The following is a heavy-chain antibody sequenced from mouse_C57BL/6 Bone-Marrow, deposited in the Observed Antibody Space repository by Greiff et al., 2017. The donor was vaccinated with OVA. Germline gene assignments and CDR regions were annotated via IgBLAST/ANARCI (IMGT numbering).Heavy chain of an antibody. CDR3: TRGGGTVDYFDY. V-gene: IGHV5-9-1*02. D-gene: IGHD1-1*01. J-gene: IGHJ2*01. CDR1: GFTFSSYA. CDR2: ISSGGEYI. Sequence: EVQGVESGEGLVKPGGSLKLSCAASGFTFSSYAMSWVRPTPEKRLEWVAYISSGGEYIYYADTVKGRFTISRDNARNTLYLQMSSLKSEDTAMYYCTRGGGTVDYFDYWGQGTTLTVSS.